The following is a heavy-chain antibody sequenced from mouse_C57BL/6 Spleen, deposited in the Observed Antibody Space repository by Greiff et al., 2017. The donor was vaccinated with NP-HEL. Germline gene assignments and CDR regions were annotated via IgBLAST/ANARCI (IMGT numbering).Heavy chain of an antibody. D-gene: IGHD1-1*01. Sequence: EVQLQQSGPELVKPGDSVKISCKASGYSFTGYFMNWVMQSHGKSLEWIGRINPYNGDTFYNQKFKGKATLTVDKSSSTAHMELRSLTSEDSAVYYGARSSTVVGGAGYFDYWGQGTTLTVSS. CDR2: INPYNGDT. CDR1: GYSFTGYF. J-gene: IGHJ2*01. CDR3: ARSSTVVGGAGYFDY. V-gene: IGHV1-20*01.